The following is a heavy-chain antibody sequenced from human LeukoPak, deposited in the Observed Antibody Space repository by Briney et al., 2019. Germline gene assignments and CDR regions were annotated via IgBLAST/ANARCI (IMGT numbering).Heavy chain of an antibody. J-gene: IGHJ4*02. V-gene: IGHV3-21*01. CDR1: GFTFSSYS. CDR2: ISSSGSYI. D-gene: IGHD2-15*01. Sequence: GGSLRLSCAASGFTFSSYSMNWVRQPPGKGLEWVSSISSSGSYISYADSVKGRFSISRDSAKNSLYLQMNSLRAEDTAVYYCARGPQFCSGGSCYGYYFDHWGQGTLVTVSS. CDR3: ARGPQFCSGGSCYGYYFDH.